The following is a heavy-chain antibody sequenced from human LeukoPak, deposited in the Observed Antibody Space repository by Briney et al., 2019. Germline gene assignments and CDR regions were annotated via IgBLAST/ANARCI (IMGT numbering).Heavy chain of an antibody. J-gene: IGHJ4*02. CDR3: ARDRRYYYDNSTYYFDY. D-gene: IGHD3-22*01. CDR1: GYTFTSYG. Sequence: GASVKVSCKASGYTFTSYGISWVRQAPGQGLEWMGWISAYNGNTNYAQKLQGRVTITADKSTSTAYMELRSLRSDDTAVYYCARDRRYYYDNSTYYFDYWGQGTLVTVSS. V-gene: IGHV1-18*01. CDR2: ISAYNGNT.